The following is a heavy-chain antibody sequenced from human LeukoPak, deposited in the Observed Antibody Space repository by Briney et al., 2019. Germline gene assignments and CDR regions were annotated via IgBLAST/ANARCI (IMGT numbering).Heavy chain of an antibody. CDR2: IYYSGST. CDR3: AREAGDGYNQFDY. J-gene: IGHJ4*02. V-gene: IGHV4-59*01. Sequence: KPSETLSLTCTVSGGSISSYYWSWIRQPPGKGLEWIGYIYYSGSTNYNPSLKSRVTISVDTSKNQFSLKLSSVTAADTAVYYCAREAGDGYNQFDYWGQGTLVTVSS. CDR1: GGSISSYY. D-gene: IGHD5-24*01.